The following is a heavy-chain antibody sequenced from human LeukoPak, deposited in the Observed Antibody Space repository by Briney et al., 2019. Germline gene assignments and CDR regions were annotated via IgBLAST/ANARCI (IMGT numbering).Heavy chain of an antibody. V-gene: IGHV3-9*01. CDR3: AKDKGYSSSWDFDY. Sequence: GRSLRLSRAASGFTFDDYAMHWVRQAPGKGLEWVSGISWNSGSIDYADSVKGRFTISRDNAKNSLYLQMNSLRAEDTALYYCAKDKGYSSSWDFDYWGQGTLVTVSS. CDR2: ISWNSGSI. CDR1: GFTFDDYA. J-gene: IGHJ4*02. D-gene: IGHD6-13*01.